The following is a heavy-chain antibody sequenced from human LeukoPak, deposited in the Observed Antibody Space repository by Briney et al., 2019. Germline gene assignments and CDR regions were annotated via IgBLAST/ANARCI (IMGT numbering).Heavy chain of an antibody. CDR1: GFSFSSFG. CDR2: IRYDGNNK. D-gene: IGHD3-22*01. CDR3: AKDTGDYYDTSGSYYAGWFDP. Sequence: GGSLRLSCEASGFSFSSFGLHWVRQAPGKGLEWVAFIRYDGNNKYFADSVKGRFSISRDNSKNTVYLQMNSLRPEDTAVYHCAKDTGDYYDTSGSYYAGWFDPWGQGTLVTVSS. V-gene: IGHV3-30*02. J-gene: IGHJ5*02.